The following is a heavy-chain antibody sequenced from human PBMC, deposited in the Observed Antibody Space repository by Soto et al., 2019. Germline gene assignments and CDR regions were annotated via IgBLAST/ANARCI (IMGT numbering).Heavy chain of an antibody. Sequence: EVQLLESGGGLVQPGGSLRLSCAASGFTFSSYAMSWVRQAPGKGLEWVSAISGSGGSTYYADSVKGRFTSSRDNSKNKLYLQMNSLRAEDTDVYYCAKDRSLTYYDFWRGQFDYWGQGTLVTVSS. CDR2: ISGSGGST. CDR1: GFTFSSYA. CDR3: AKDRSLTYYDFWRGQFDY. J-gene: IGHJ4*02. V-gene: IGHV3-23*01. D-gene: IGHD3-3*01.